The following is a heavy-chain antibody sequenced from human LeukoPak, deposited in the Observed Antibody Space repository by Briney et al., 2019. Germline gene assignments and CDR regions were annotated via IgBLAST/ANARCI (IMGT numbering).Heavy chain of an antibody. CDR1: GFTFSGYA. Sequence: GGSLRLSCVDSGFTFSGYALSWVRQAPGKGLEWVSGISGSGGRTDYADSVKGRFTISRDNSKNTLYLQMNSLRAEDTAVYYCAKSLSGRNYYYLGMDVWGQGTTVTVSS. J-gene: IGHJ6*02. D-gene: IGHD3-10*01. CDR3: AKSLSGRNYYYLGMDV. V-gene: IGHV3-23*01. CDR2: ISGSGGRT.